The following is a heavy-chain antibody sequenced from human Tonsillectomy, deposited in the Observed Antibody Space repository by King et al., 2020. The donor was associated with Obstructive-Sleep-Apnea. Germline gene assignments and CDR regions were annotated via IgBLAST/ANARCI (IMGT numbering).Heavy chain of an antibody. CDR2: ISYSGST. D-gene: IGHD3-22*01. CDR1: GGSISSYY. CDR3: ARSLDSSGYYYTNY. V-gene: IGHV4-59*08. J-gene: IGHJ4*02. Sequence: QLQESGPGLVKPSETLSLTCTVSGGSISSYYCSWIRQPPGKGLEWIGYISYSGSTNYNPSLKSRVTISVDTSKNQFSLKLSSVTAADTAVYYCARSLDSSGYYYTNYWGQGTLVTVSS.